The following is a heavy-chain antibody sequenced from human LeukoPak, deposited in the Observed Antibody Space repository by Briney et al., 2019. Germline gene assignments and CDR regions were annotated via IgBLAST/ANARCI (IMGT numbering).Heavy chain of an antibody. CDR3: ARGRRGDYGYYYYYMDV. Sequence: APVKVSCKASGYTFTSYDINWVRQATGQGLEWMGWMNPNSGNTGYAQKFQGRVTITRNTSISTAYMELSSLRSEDTAVYYCARGRRGDYGYYYYYMDVWGKGTTVTVSS. V-gene: IGHV1-8*03. CDR2: MNPNSGNT. J-gene: IGHJ6*03. D-gene: IGHD4/OR15-4a*01. CDR1: GYTFTSYD.